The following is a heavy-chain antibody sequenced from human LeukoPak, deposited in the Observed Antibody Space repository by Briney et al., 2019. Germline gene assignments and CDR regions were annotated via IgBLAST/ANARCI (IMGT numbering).Heavy chain of an antibody. CDR2: ISGGDSST. J-gene: IGHJ4*02. CDR3: AKFDYGDY. Sequence: GGSLRLSCAASGFTLRTYGMSWVRQAPGKGLEWVSTISGGDSSTYYADSVKGRFTISRDNSKNTLYLQMNTLRAEDTALYYCAKFDYGDYWGQGTLVTVSS. V-gene: IGHV3-23*01. CDR1: GFTLRTYG.